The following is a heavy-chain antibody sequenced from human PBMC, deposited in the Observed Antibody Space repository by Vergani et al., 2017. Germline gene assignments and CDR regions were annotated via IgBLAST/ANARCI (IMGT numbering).Heavy chain of an antibody. Sequence: QVQLVESGEGVVQPGRSLRLSCAASGFTFSSYAMHWVRQAPGKGLEWVAVISDDGINKYYADSVKGRFTISRDNSKNTLYLQMNSLRAEDTAVYYCARDKYYGSGSFYCFDYWGQGTLVTVSS. CDR3: ARDKYYGSGSFYCFDY. CDR2: ISDDGINK. V-gene: IGHV3-30*16. D-gene: IGHD3-10*01. J-gene: IGHJ4*02. CDR1: GFTFSSYA.